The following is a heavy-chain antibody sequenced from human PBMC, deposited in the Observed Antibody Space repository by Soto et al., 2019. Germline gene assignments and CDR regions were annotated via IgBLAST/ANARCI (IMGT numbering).Heavy chain of an antibody. CDR3: TSYSSGWYYYYYGMDV. Sequence: PGGSLRLSCAASGFTFSGSAMHWVRQASGKGLEWVGRIRSKANSYATAYAASVKGRFTISRDDSKNTAYLQMNSLKTEDTAVYYCTSYSSGWYYYYYGMDVWGQGTTVTVSS. D-gene: IGHD6-19*01. CDR2: IRSKANSYAT. J-gene: IGHJ6*02. CDR1: GFTFSGSA. V-gene: IGHV3-73*01.